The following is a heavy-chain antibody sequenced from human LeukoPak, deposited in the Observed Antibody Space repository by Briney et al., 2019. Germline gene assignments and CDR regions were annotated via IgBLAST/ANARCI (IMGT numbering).Heavy chain of an antibody. D-gene: IGHD1-26*01. Sequence: AGGSLRLSCAASGFTFSSYWIHWVRQAPGKGLVWVSRINSDGSGTTYADSVKGRFTISRDNVKNTLYLQMNSLRAKDTAVYYCARTTSMSYVGDAFDIWGQGTMVTVSS. V-gene: IGHV3-74*01. CDR2: INSDGSGT. CDR1: GFTFSSYW. J-gene: IGHJ3*02. CDR3: ARTTSMSYVGDAFDI.